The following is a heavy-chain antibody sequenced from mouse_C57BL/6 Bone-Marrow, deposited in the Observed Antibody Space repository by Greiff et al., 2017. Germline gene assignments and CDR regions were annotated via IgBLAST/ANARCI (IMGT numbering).Heavy chain of an antibody. V-gene: IGHV1-69*01. CDR2: IDPSDCYT. J-gene: IGHJ4*01. Sequence: QVQLQQPGAELVMPGASVKLSCKASGYTFTSYWMHWVKQRPGQGLEWIGEIDPSDCYTNYNQKFKGKSTLTVDKSSSTAYMQLSSLTSEDSAGCYCARSPCITTVGYAMDYWGQGTSVTVSS. CDR3: ARSPCITTVGYAMDY. CDR1: GYTFTSYW. D-gene: IGHD1-1*01.